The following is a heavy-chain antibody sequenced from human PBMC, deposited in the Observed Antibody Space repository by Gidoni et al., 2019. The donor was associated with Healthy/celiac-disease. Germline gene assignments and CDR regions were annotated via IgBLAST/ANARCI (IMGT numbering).Heavy chain of an antibody. CDR3: TTGPELWFGELVRY. CDR2: IKSKTDGGTT. J-gene: IGHJ4*02. CDR1: GFTFSNAW. D-gene: IGHD3-10*01. Sequence: EVQLVESGGGLVKPGGSLRLSCAASGFTFSNAWMSWVRQAPGKGLEWVGRIKSKTDGGTTDYAAPVKGRFTISRDDSKNTLYLQMNSLKTEDTAVYYCTTGPELWFGELVRYWGQGTLVTVSS. V-gene: IGHV3-15*01.